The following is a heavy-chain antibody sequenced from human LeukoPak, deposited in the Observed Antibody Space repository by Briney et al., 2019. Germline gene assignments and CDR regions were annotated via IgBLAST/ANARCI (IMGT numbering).Heavy chain of an antibody. Sequence: GGSLRLSCAASGFTFSSYGMHWVRQAPGKGLEWVAFIRYDGSDKYYADSVKGRFTISRDYSKNTLYLQMNSLRAEDTAVYYCARESESYDSSGSTFGYWGQGTLVTVSS. CDR1: GFTFSSYG. CDR3: ARESESYDSSGSTFGY. CDR2: IRYDGSDK. J-gene: IGHJ4*02. V-gene: IGHV3-30*02. D-gene: IGHD3-22*01.